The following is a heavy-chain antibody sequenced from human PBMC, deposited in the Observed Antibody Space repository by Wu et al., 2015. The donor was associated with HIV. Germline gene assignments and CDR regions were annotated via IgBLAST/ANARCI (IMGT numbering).Heavy chain of an antibody. CDR1: GYTFTGYY. Sequence: QVQLVQSGPEIKEPGASVKVSCKGSGYTFTGYYMHWVRQAPGQGLEWMGWINPNSGGTNYAQKFQGRVTMTRDTSISTAYMELSRLRSDDTAVYYCASSYDSSGYFQHWGQGTLVTVSS. J-gene: IGHJ1*01. CDR2: INPNSGGT. V-gene: IGHV1-2*02. CDR3: ASSYDSSGYFQH. D-gene: IGHD3-22*01.